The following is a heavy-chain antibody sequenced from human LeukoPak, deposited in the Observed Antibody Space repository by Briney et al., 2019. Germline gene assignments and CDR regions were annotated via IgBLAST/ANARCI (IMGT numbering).Heavy chain of an antibody. CDR3: ARYDSRGGHFDY. Sequence: SETLSLTCTVSGGSISSYYWSWIRQPPGKGVEWIGYIYYSGSTNYNPSLKSRVTISVDTSKNQFSLKLSSVTDADTAVYYCARYDSRGGHFDYWGKGTLVTVSS. CDR2: IYYSGST. D-gene: IGHD3-22*01. V-gene: IGHV4-59*13. J-gene: IGHJ4*02. CDR1: GGSISSYY.